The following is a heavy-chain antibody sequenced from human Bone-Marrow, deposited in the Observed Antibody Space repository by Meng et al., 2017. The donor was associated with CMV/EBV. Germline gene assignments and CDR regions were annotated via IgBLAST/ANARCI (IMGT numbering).Heavy chain of an antibody. Sequence: WAAAGFTLSNYEVHWVRQDPSKGLEWVASMTRDGNYKHYADSVKGRFTISRDNSKNTLYLQMNGLRTEDTAVYYCASDYYDDSGYGHWGQGTLVTVSS. D-gene: IGHD3-22*01. J-gene: IGHJ4*02. CDR2: MTRDGNYK. CDR1: GFTLSNYE. V-gene: IGHV3-30*04. CDR3: ASDYYDDSGYGH.